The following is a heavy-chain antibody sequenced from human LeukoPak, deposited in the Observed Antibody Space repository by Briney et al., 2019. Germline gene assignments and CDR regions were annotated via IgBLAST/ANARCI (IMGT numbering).Heavy chain of an antibody. CDR2: FDPEDGET. D-gene: IGHD6-13*01. J-gene: IGHJ4*02. Sequence: GASVKVSCKVSGYTLTELSMHWVRQAPGKGLEWMGGFDPEDGETIYAQKFQGRVTMTTDTSTSTVYMELRSLRSDDTAVYYCARVPTRPGIAAAGPSDYWGQGTLVTVSS. CDR3: ARVPTRPGIAAAGPSDY. V-gene: IGHV1-24*01. CDR1: GYTLTELS.